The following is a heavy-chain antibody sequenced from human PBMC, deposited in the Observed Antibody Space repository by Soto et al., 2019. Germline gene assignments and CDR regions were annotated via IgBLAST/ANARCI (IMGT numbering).Heavy chain of an antibody. Sequence: GGSLRLSCAASGFTFSSYAMSWVRQAPGKGLEWVSAISGSGGSTYSADSVKGRFTFSRDNSKNTLYLQMNSLRAEDTAVYYCAKDCGSYYDILTGYFDDYWGQGTLVTVSS. J-gene: IGHJ4*02. D-gene: IGHD3-9*01. CDR2: ISGSGGST. CDR3: AKDCGSYYDILTGYFDDY. CDR1: GFTFSSYA. V-gene: IGHV3-23*01.